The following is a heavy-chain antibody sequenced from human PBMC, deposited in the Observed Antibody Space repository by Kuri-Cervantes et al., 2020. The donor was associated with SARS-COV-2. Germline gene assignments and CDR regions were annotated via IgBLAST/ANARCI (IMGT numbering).Heavy chain of an antibody. D-gene: IGHD5-24*01. CDR3: ARVVDRGNNYIFDWFDP. J-gene: IGHJ5*02. CDR2: INHSGST. Sequence: ESLKISCAVYGGSFSGYYWSWIRQPPGKGLEWIGEINHSGSTNYNPSLKSRVTISVDTSKNQSSLKLTSVTAADTAVYYCARVVDRGNNYIFDWFDPWGQGTLVTVSS. V-gene: IGHV4-34*01. CDR1: GGSFSGYY.